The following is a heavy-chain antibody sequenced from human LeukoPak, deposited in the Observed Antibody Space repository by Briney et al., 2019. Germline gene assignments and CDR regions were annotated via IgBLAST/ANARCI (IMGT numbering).Heavy chain of an antibody. Sequence: PSETLSLTCTVSGGSISSYYWSWIRQPAGKGLEWIGRIYTSGSTNYSPSLKSRVTMSVDTSKNQFSLKLSSVTAADTAVYYCARDRGYCSSTSCYTVWYYYYYGMDVWGQGTTVTVSS. CDR2: IYTSGST. D-gene: IGHD2-2*02. CDR1: GGSISSYY. V-gene: IGHV4-4*07. J-gene: IGHJ6*02. CDR3: ARDRGYCSSTSCYTVWYYYYYGMDV.